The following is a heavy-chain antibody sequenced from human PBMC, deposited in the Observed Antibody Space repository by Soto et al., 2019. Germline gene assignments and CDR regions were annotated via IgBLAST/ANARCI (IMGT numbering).Heavy chain of an antibody. CDR2: INQDGSEK. CDR1: GFTFSSYW. CDR3: ARDGSSSWYSYYYNGMDV. J-gene: IGHJ6*02. V-gene: IGHV3-7*05. D-gene: IGHD6-13*01. Sequence: GSLRLSCAASGFTFSSYWMSWVRQAPGKGLEWVANINQDGSEKFYVDSVKGRFTISRDNAKKSLYLQMNTLRVEDTAVYYCARDGSSSWYSYYYNGMDVWGQGTTVTVSS.